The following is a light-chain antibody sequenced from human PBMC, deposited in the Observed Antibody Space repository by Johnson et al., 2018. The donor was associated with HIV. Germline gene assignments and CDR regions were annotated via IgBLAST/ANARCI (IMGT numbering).Light chain of an antibody. Sequence: QSLLTQAPSASGTPGQTVTISCSGSSSNIESNTVNWYRQLPGTAPKLLIYRNNQRPSGVPDRFSGSKSGTSASLAISGLQAEDEADYYCATWDDSLNGQVLGTGTKVTVL. V-gene: IGLV1-44*01. J-gene: IGLJ1*01. CDR1: SSNIESNT. CDR3: ATWDDSLNGQV. CDR2: RNN.